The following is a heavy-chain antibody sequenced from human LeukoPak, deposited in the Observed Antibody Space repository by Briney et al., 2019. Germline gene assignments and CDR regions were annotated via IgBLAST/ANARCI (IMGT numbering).Heavy chain of an antibody. CDR3: TTEGYCSGDNCYSFDH. V-gene: IGHV3-15*01. CDR2: IKSRTDGGTI. J-gene: IGHJ4*02. D-gene: IGHD2-15*01. CDR1: GFTFNKAW. Sequence: GGSLRLSCAASGFTFNKAWMSWVRQAPGKGLEWVGRIKSRTDGGTIDYAAPVKGRFTISRDDSKNTVYLQTNSLKTEDTAVYYCTTEGYCSGDNCYSFDHWGQGSLVTVSS.